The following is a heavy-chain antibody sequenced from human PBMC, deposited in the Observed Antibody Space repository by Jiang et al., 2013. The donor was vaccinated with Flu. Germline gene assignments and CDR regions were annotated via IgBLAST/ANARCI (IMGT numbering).Heavy chain of an antibody. CDR2: IYSSGSA. CDR3: ARLGNPAVAAPVY. CDR1: GDSMSSYF. V-gene: IGHV4-59*08. J-gene: IGHJ4*02. D-gene: IGHD2-2*01. Sequence: LKPSETLSLTCTVSGDSMSSYFWSWIRQPPGKGLEWIGYIYSSGSANYHPSLKSRVTISIDTSNNQFSLQLSSVTAADTALYYCARLGNPAVAAPVYWGQGTLVTVSS.